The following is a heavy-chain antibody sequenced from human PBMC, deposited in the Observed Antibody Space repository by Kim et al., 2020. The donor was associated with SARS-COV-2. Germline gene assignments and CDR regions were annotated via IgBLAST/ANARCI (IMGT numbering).Heavy chain of an antibody. Sequence: GGSLRLSCAASGFTFSNAWMSWVRQAPGKGLEWVGRIKSKTDGGTTDYAAPVKGRFTISRDDSKNTLYLQMNSLKTEDTAVYYCTTPAARYYYGMDVRGQGTTVTVSS. CDR1: GFTFSNAW. D-gene: IGHD2-2*01. CDR2: IKSKTDGGTT. CDR3: TTPAARYYYGMDV. J-gene: IGHJ6*02. V-gene: IGHV3-15*01.